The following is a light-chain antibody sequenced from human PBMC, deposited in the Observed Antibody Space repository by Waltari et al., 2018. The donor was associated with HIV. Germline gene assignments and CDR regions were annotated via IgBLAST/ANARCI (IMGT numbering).Light chain of an antibody. CDR1: DSDCGLYNS. Sequence: AVTQPASVSGLPGQSTTISCTGDDSDCGLYNSVSWYQQHSGKPPRLMLYGVDRRASGVSDRFRGCMAGNTAFVTISGLRAEDEGHYYCASFTDDNTGIFGGGTEVTVL. CDR3: ASFTDDNTGI. V-gene: IGLV2-14*03. J-gene: IGLJ2*01. CDR2: GVD.